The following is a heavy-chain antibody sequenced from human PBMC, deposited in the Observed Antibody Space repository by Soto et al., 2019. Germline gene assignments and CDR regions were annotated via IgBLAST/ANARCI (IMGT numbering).Heavy chain of an antibody. J-gene: IGHJ4*02. CDR2: HHSDST. V-gene: IGHV4-4*09. D-gene: IGHD5-12*01. CDR1: GGSMSGQH. CDR3: ATYSVGEAGRGY. Sequence: QVQLQESGQGLVKPSETLSLTCTVSGGSMSGQHWSWIRQPPGKGLEWIGHHSDSTSYNPSLKSRVTLSTDPAQNQFSLKLCSVTAADTAVNYCATYSVGEAGRGYWGQGALVSVSS.